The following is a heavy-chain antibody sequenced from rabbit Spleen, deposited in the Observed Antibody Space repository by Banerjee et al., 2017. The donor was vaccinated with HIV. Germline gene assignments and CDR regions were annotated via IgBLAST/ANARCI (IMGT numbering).Heavy chain of an antibody. V-gene: IGHV1S45*01. CDR3: ARGAYNHGDGYDL. Sequence: QEQLVESGGGLFQPGGSLTLTCTASGFSFSSNAMCWVRQAPGKGLEWIACVATDSSGTTYYASWAKGRFTISKTSSTTVTLQMTSLTAADTATYFCARGAYNHGDGYDLWGQGTLVTVS. CDR2: VATDSSGTT. CDR1: GFSFSSNA. D-gene: IGHD6-1*01. J-gene: IGHJ4*01.